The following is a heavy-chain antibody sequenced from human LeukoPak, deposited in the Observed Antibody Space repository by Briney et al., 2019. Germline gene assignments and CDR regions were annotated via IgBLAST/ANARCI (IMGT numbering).Heavy chain of an antibody. D-gene: IGHD2-15*01. J-gene: IGHJ6*03. CDR3: ARDFVEAASYYYYMDV. CDR1: GYTFTGYY. V-gene: IGHV1-2*02. Sequence: ASVKVSCKASGYTFTGYYMHWVRQAPGQGLEWMGWINPNSGGTNYAQKFQGRVTMTRDTSISTAYMELSRLRSDDTAVYYCARDFVEAASYYYYMDVWGKGTTVTVSS. CDR2: INPNSGGT.